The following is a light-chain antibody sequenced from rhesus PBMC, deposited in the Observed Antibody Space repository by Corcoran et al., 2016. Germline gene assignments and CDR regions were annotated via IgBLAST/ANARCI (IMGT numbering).Light chain of an antibody. Sequence: DIQMTQSPSAIFASLRDRVTISCRASQNIYSNLAWHQQKPGKAPNLLIYAASSLQSGIPSRFSGSRSGTDVTLTISSLNHKDSATYYYQHYYNNPLAFGGGTKVERK. V-gene: IGKV1S12*01. J-gene: IGKJ4*01. CDR2: AAS. CDR1: QNIYSN. CDR3: QHYYNNPLA.